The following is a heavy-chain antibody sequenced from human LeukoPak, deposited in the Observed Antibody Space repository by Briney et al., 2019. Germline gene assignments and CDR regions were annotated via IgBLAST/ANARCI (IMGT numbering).Heavy chain of an antibody. J-gene: IGHJ6*03. CDR1: GFTFSDYY. Sequence: GGSLRLSCAASGFTFSDYYMSWIRQAPGKGLEWVSYISSSGSTIYYADSVKGRFTISRDNAKNSLYLQMNSLRAEDTAVYYCARGRGYSYGATPYYYYYMDVWGKGTTVTVSS. CDR2: ISSSGSTI. CDR3: ARGRGYSYGATPYYYYYMDV. D-gene: IGHD5-18*01. V-gene: IGHV3-11*04.